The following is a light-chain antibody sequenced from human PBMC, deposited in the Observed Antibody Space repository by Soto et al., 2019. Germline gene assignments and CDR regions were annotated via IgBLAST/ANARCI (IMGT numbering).Light chain of an antibody. V-gene: IGLV2-14*01. Sequence: QSVLTQPASVYGSPGQSITISCTGTSTDVGRYNYVSWYQQHPGKAPKLMVYDVSNRPSWVSNRFSGSKSGITASLTISGPQAEDEADYYCTSYTSDSTYVFGTGTKVTVL. J-gene: IGLJ1*01. CDR1: STDVGRYNY. CDR3: TSYTSDSTYV. CDR2: DVS.